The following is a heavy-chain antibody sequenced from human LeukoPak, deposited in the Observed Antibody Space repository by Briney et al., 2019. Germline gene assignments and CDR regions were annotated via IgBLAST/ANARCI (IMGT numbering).Heavy chain of an antibody. CDR2: ISPDGGIQ. CDR1: GFSFSSHW. J-gene: IGHJ4*02. Sequence: GGSLRLSCGASGFSFSSHWMHWVRQAPGKGLEWVAVISPDGGIQYYADSVKGRFTISRDNSKSTLFLQMNSLRPEDAAVYYCAREYGGVLGYFDYWGQGALVIVSS. D-gene: IGHD2-8*02. CDR3: AREYGGVLGYFDY. V-gene: IGHV3-30*03.